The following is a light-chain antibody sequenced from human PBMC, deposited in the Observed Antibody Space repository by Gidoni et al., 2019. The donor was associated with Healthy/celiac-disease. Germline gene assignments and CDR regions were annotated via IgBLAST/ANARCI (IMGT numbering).Light chain of an antibody. CDR3: QKYNNWPHS. CDR1: QSVSSN. V-gene: IGKV3-15*01. Sequence: EIVMTQSPATLSVSPGERATLSCRASQSVSSNLAWYQQKPGQAPRLLIYGASTRATGITARFSGSGSGTEFTLTISSLQSEEFAVYYCQKYNNWPHSFGQGTKLEIK. CDR2: GAS. J-gene: IGKJ2*03.